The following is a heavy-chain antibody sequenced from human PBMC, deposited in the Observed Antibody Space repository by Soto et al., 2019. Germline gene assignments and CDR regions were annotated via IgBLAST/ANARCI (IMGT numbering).Heavy chain of an antibody. V-gene: IGHV3-74*01. Sequence: EVQLVESGGGLVQPGGSLRLSCAASGFTFFAYWIHWVRQVPGKGLVWVSRINSDGSHTSYADSVRGRFTISRDNSKNTVYLQMNSLTAEDTAVYYCAKEVDYGDYAGENWFDFWGQGSLVTVSS. CDR2: INSDGSHT. D-gene: IGHD4-17*01. CDR3: AKEVDYGDYAGENWFDF. CDR1: GFTFFAYW. J-gene: IGHJ5*01.